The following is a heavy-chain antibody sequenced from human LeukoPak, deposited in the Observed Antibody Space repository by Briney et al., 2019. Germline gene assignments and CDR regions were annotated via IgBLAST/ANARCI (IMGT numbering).Heavy chain of an antibody. D-gene: IGHD3-10*01. J-gene: IGHJ5*02. CDR1: GFTFNRNA. CDR3: AKRRHYYGSGDHYRDP. Sequence: GGSLRLSCAASGFTFNRNAISWVRQAPGKGLEWVSTIGGSGDKTFYADSVKGRFTISRDNSRNLLFLQMRSLRVEDTAVYYCAKRRHYYGSGDHYRDPWGQGTLVTVSS. CDR2: IGGSGDKT. V-gene: IGHV3-23*01.